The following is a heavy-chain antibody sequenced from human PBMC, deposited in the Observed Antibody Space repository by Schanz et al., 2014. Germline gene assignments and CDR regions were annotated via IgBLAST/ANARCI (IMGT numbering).Heavy chain of an antibody. D-gene: IGHD5-18*01. CDR1: GFTFSIYA. Sequence: EVQLVESGGDLVQPGGSLRLSCSASGFTFSIYAMHWVRQAPGKGLEWVSVIGVDGTTTYYADSVKGRFTISRDNSKNTLYLQMNSLRAEDTAVYYCAKDAENTAMITDYFDYWGQGTLVTVSS. CDR2: IGVDGTTT. V-gene: IGHV3-23*04. CDR3: AKDAENTAMITDYFDY. J-gene: IGHJ4*02.